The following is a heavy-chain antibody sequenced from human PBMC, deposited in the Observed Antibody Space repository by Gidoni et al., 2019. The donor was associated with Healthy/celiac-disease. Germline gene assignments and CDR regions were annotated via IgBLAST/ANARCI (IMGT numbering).Heavy chain of an antibody. CDR1: GYTFTGYY. D-gene: IGHD2-2*01. V-gene: IGHV1-2*02. CDR2: INPNSGGT. J-gene: IGHJ3*02. Sequence: QVQLVQSGAEVKKPGASVKVSCKASGYTFTGYYMPWVRQAPGQGLEWMGWINPNSGGTNNAQKFQGRVTMTRDTSISTAYMELSRLRSDDTDVYYCARILIGYCSSTSCYGAFDIWGQGTMVTVSS. CDR3: ARILIGYCSSTSCYGAFDI.